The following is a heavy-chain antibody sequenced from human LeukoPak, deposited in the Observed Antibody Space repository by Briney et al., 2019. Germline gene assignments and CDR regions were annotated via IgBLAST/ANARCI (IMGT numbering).Heavy chain of an antibody. Sequence: ASVKVSCKASGYTFTSYAMNWVRQAPGQGLEWMGWTNTNTGNPTYAQGFTGRFVFSLDTSVSTAYLQISSLKAEDTAVYYCARGSPHKDWYFDLWGRGTLVTVSS. CDR3: ARGSPHKDWYFDL. CDR2: TNTNTGNP. V-gene: IGHV7-4-1*02. D-gene: IGHD3-10*01. CDR1: GYTFTSYA. J-gene: IGHJ2*01.